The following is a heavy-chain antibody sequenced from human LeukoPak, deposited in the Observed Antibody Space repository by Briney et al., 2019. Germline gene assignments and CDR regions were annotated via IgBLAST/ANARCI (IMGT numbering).Heavy chain of an antibody. V-gene: IGHV4-34*01. J-gene: IGHJ4*02. CDR1: GGSFIGYY. D-gene: IGHD3-10*01. Sequence: PSETLSLTCAVYGGSFIGYYWSWIRQPPGKGLEWIGEINHSGSTNYNPSLKSRVTISVDTSKNQFSLKLSSVTAADTAVYYCARGGLVRGVIPNWGQGTLVTVSS. CDR3: ARGGLVRGVIPN. CDR2: INHSGST.